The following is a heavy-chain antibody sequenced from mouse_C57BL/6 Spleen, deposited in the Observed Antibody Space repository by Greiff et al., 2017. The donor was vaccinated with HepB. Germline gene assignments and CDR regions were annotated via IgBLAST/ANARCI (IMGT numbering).Heavy chain of an antibody. D-gene: IGHD1-1*01. V-gene: IGHV1-26*01. CDR1: GYTFTDYY. CDR3: ARGNYGSSPYAMDY. Sequence: EVKLQQSGPELVKPGASVKISCKASGYTFTDYYMNWVKQSHGKSLEWIGDINPNNGGTSYNQKFKGKATLTVDKSSSTAYMELRSLTSEDSAVYYCARGNYGSSPYAMDYWGQGTSVTVSS. J-gene: IGHJ4*01. CDR2: INPNNGGT.